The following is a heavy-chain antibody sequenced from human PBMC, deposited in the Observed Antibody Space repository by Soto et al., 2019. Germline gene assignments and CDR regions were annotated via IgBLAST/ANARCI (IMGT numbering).Heavy chain of an antibody. J-gene: IGHJ4*02. V-gene: IGHV3-30*03. CDR3: ARDYSSSSWYSDQRGYTFDY. CDR1: GFNFSSYG. Sequence: PGGSLRLSCAASGFNFSSYGMHWVRQAPGKGLEWVAVIIYDGSHKYYADSVKGRFTISRDNSKKTLYLQMHSLRAEDTAVYYCARDYSSSSWYSDQRGYTFDYWGQGTLVTVSS. CDR2: IIYDGSHK. D-gene: IGHD6-13*01.